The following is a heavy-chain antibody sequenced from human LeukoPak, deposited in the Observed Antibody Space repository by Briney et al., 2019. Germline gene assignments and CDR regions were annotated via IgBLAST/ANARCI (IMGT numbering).Heavy chain of an antibody. J-gene: IGHJ5*02. Sequence: SGTLSLTCAVSGGSISSSNWWSWVRQPPGKGLEWIGEIYHSGSTNYNPSLKSRVTISVDKSKNQFSLKLSSVTAADTAVYYCARAVVRGVKGNWFDPWGQGTLVTVSS. CDR3: ARAVVRGVKGNWFDP. CDR2: IYHSGST. CDR1: GGSISSSNW. D-gene: IGHD3-10*01. V-gene: IGHV4-4*02.